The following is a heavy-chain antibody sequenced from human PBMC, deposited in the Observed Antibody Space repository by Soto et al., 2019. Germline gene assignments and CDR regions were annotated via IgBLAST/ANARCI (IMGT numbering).Heavy chain of an antibody. J-gene: IGHJ5*02. CDR3: ANESGYDYDQ. D-gene: IGHD5-12*01. Sequence: QVQLLESGGGVVQPGRFLRLSCVASGFTFSRYGMHWIRQAPGKGLEWVANIPPDGIDTKYSDSVRCRFTVTRDNSKNTLSLHLDSMRPENTAYYYYANESGYDYDQWGQGALVIVSS. CDR1: GFTFSRYG. CDR2: IPPDGIDT. V-gene: IGHV3-30*18.